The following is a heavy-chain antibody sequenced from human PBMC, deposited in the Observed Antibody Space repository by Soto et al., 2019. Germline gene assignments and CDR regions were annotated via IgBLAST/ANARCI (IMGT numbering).Heavy chain of an antibody. CDR2: IFYGGYT. Sequence: QVQLQESGPGLVMPSETLSLTCTVSGDSISGSPYFWGWIRQPPGKRLEWIGSIFYGGYTVYTPPLKSRVTISVDTSQNQFSLKLTSVAAADTAIYFCARLQAAVPHYWGQGILVTVSS. D-gene: IGHD6-13*01. CDR3: ARLQAAVPHY. V-gene: IGHV4-39*01. CDR1: GDSISGSPYF. J-gene: IGHJ4*02.